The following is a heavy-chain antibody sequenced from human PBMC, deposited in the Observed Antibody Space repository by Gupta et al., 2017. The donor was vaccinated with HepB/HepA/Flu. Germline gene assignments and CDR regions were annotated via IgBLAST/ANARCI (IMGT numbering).Heavy chain of an antibody. CDR1: GGSFSGYY. CDR3: ARGDVSSSSSLDNWFDP. J-gene: IGHJ5*02. CDR2: INHSGST. D-gene: IGHD6-6*01. V-gene: IGHV4-34*01. Sequence: QVQLQQWGAGLLKPSETLSLTCAVYGGSFSGYYWSWIRQPPGKGLEWIGEINHSGSTNYNPSLKSRVTISVDTSKNQFSLKLSSVTAADTAVYYCARGDVSSSSSLDNWFDPWGQGTLVTISS.